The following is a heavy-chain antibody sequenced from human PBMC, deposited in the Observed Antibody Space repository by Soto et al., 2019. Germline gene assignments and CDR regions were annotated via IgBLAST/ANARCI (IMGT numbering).Heavy chain of an antibody. CDR2: IIPIFGTA. D-gene: IGHD3-22*01. CDR1: GGTFSSYA. V-gene: IGHV1-69*13. J-gene: IGHJ6*02. CDR3: ATRITMIVVVRRYYYSGMDV. Sequence: SVKVSCKASGGTFSSYAISGVRQAPGRGLEWMGGIIPIFGTANYAQKFQGRVTITADESTSTAYMELSSLRSEDTAVYYCATRITMIVVVRRYYYSGMDVAGQETKVTVSS.